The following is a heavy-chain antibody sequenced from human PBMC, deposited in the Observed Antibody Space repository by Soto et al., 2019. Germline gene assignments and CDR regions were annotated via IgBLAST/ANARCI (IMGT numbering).Heavy chain of an antibody. Sequence: PGESLKISCKGSGYSFTSYWIGWVRQMPGKGLEWMGIIYPGDSDTRYSPSFQGQVTISADKSISTAYLQWSSLKASDTAMYYCARPSGGFGESPWYNWFDPWGQGTLVTSPQ. D-gene: IGHD3-10*01. CDR1: GYSFTSYW. CDR2: IYPGDSDT. V-gene: IGHV5-51*01. J-gene: IGHJ5*02. CDR3: ARPSGGFGESPWYNWFDP.